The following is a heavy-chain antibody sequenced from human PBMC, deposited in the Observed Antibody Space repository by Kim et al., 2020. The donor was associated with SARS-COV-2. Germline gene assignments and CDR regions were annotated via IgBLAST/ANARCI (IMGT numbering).Heavy chain of an antibody. CDR3: ARDMPRHFDFWSGYSYYYYYGVDV. CDR1: GYTFTSYA. Sequence: ASVKVSCKASGYTFTSYAMNWVRQAPGQRLEWMGWINAGDGNTKYSQKFQGRVTITRDTSASTAYMELSSLRSEDTAVYYCARDMPRHFDFWSGYSYYYYYGVDVWGQGTTVTVSS. J-gene: IGHJ6*02. D-gene: IGHD3-3*01. V-gene: IGHV1-3*01. CDR2: INAGDGNT.